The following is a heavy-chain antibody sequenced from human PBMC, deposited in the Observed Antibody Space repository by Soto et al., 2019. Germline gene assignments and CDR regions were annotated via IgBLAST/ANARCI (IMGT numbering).Heavy chain of an antibody. V-gene: IGHV3-7*01. D-gene: IGHD5-18*01. CDR3: ARTGGDTAMVIYYYYMDV. J-gene: IGHJ6*03. CDR2: IKQDGSEN. CDR1: GFTFSSYW. Sequence: GGSLRLSCAASGFTFSSYWMSWVRQAPGKGLEWVANIKQDGSENYYVDSVKGRFTISRDNAKNSLYLQMNSLRAEDTAVYYCARTGGDTAMVIYYYYMDVWGKGTTVTV.